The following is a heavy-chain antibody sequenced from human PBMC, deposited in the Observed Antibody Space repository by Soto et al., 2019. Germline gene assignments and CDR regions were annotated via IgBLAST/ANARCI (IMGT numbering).Heavy chain of an antibody. V-gene: IGHV3-7*01. Sequence: GESLKISCAASGFTFSSFWMDWVRQAPGKGLEWVANINPDGSEKQYVDSVKGRFTISRDNAKNSLYLQMSSVTAEDSALYYCSRSLGSWGQGTRVTISS. J-gene: IGHJ4*02. CDR3: SRSLGS. CDR1: GFTFSSFW. CDR2: INPDGSEK.